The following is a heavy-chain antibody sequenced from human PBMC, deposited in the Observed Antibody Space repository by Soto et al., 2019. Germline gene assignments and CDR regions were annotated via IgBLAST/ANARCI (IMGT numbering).Heavy chain of an antibody. Sequence: PGGSLRLSCSASGFTFSSYAMHWVRQAPRKGLEYVSAISSNGGSTYYADSVKGRFTISRDNSKNTLYLQMSSLRAEDTAVYYCVKDRYSYGRSSFDYWGQGTLVTVSS. CDR1: GFTFSSYA. CDR3: VKDRYSYGRSSFDY. J-gene: IGHJ4*02. V-gene: IGHV3-64D*06. D-gene: IGHD5-18*01. CDR2: ISSNGGST.